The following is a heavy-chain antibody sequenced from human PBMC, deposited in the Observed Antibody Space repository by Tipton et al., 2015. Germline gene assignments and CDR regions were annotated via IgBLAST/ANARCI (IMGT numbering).Heavy chain of an antibody. CDR2: IIPIFGTA. J-gene: IGHJ5*02. CDR3: ARGVSYYYGSGSYYKSVGSWFDP. CDR1: GGTFGTYG. D-gene: IGHD3-10*01. V-gene: IGHV1-69*01. Sequence: QSGAEVKKPGSSAKVSCKASGGTFGTYGISWVRQAPGQGLEWMGGIIPIFGTANYAQKFQGRVTITADESTSTAYMELSSLRSEDTAVYYCARGVSYYYGSGSYYKSVGSWFDPWGQGTLVTVSS.